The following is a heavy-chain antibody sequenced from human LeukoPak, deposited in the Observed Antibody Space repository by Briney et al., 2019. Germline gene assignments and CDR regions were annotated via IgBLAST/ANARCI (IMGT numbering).Heavy chain of an antibody. CDR2: ISSDGSST. J-gene: IGHJ4*02. Sequence: GGSLRLSCVASGFSFSTYWMYWVRQAPGKGLVWVSRISSDGSSTDFADSVKGRFTISRDSAKNTLYLQMNSLRAEDTAVYYCVRAWDYWGQGTLVTVSS. V-gene: IGHV3-74*01. CDR3: VRAWDY. CDR1: GFSFSTYW.